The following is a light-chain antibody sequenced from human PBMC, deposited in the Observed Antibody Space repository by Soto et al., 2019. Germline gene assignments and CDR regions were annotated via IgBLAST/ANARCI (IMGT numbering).Light chain of an antibody. CDR3: SSYTTSSTLV. Sequence: QSALTQPASVSGSPGQSITISCTGTSSDVGAYNFVSWFQQLPGKAPKLMISDVSTRPSGVSNRFSGSKSGNTASLTISGLQAEDEADYYCSSYTTSSTLVFGGGTKLTVL. CDR1: SSDVGAYNF. CDR2: DVS. V-gene: IGLV2-14*03. J-gene: IGLJ2*01.